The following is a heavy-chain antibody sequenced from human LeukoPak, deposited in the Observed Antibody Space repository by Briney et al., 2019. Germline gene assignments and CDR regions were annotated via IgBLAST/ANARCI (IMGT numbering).Heavy chain of an antibody. CDR3: ARVLLWSGELLTPAAY. CDR2: ISYDGSNK. V-gene: IGHV3-30*04. Sequence: GRSLRLSCAASGFTFSSYAMHWVRQAPGKGLEWVAVISYDGSNKYYADSVKGRFTISRDNSKNTLYLQMNSLRAEDTAVYYCARVLLWSGELLTPAAYWGQGTLVTVSS. CDR1: GFTFSSYA. D-gene: IGHD3-10*01. J-gene: IGHJ4*02.